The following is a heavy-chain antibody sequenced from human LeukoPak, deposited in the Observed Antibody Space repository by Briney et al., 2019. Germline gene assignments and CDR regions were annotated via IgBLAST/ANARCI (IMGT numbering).Heavy chain of an antibody. CDR3: ARDQRELGLITPDAFDI. CDR2: IYYSGST. D-gene: IGHD3-16*01. J-gene: IGHJ3*02. V-gene: IGHV4-30-4*08. CDR1: GGSISSGGYY. Sequence: PSETLSLTCTVSGGSISSGGYYWSWIRQHPGKGLEWIGYIYYSGSTYYNPSLKSRVTISVDTSKNQFSLKLSSVTAADTAVYYCARDQRELGLITPDAFDIWGQGTMVTVSS.